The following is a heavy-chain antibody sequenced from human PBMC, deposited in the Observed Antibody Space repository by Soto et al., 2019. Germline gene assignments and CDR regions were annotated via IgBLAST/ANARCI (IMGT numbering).Heavy chain of an antibody. CDR1: GFTFSSYA. D-gene: IGHD2-2*01. V-gene: IGHV3-30-3*01. Sequence: QVQLVESGGGVVQPGRSLRLSCAASGFTFSSYAMHWVRQAPGKGLEWVAVISYDGSNKYYADSVKGRFTISRDNSKNTLYLQMNSLRAEGTAVYYCARDGGTGLSVVPAATVPDYWGQGTLVTVSS. CDR3: ARDGGTGLSVVPAATVPDY. J-gene: IGHJ4*02. CDR2: ISYDGSNK.